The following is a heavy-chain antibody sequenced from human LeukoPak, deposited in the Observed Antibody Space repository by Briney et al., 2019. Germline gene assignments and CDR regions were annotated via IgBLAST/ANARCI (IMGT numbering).Heavy chain of an antibody. CDR1: GFTFSSYS. Sequence: GGSLRLSCAASGFTFSSYSMNWVRQAPGKGLEWVSYISSSSSTIYYADSVKGRFTISRDNSKNTLYLQMNSLRTDDTAVYFCAKGLGRYGSGKIYFDYWGQGTLVTVSS. J-gene: IGHJ4*02. V-gene: IGHV3-48*01. CDR3: AKGLGRYGSGKIYFDY. CDR2: ISSSSSTI. D-gene: IGHD3-10*01.